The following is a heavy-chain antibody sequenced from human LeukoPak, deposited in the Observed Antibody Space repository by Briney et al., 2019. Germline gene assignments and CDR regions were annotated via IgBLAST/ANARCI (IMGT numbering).Heavy chain of an antibody. V-gene: IGHV1-69*13. J-gene: IGHJ3*02. D-gene: IGHD3-16*02. Sequence: SVKVSCKASGGTFSSYAISWVRQAPGQGLEWMGGIIPIFGTANYAQKFQGRVTITADESTSTAYMELSSLRAEDTAVYYCAKIPYDYIWGSYRYRDDAFDIWGQGTMVTVSS. CDR3: AKIPYDYIWGSYRYRDDAFDI. CDR2: IIPIFGTA. CDR1: GGTFSSYA.